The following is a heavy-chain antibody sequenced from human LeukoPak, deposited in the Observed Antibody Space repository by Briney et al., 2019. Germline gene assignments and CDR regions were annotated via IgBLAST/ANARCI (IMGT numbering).Heavy chain of an antibody. V-gene: IGHV4-34*01. Sequence: SETLSLTCAVYGGSFSGFYWSWIRQPPGKGLEWIGEIKHGESSDYNPSLESRVTISVDTSKNQFSLRLTSVTAADTAVYYCARGTSPDWPTLHYWGQGTLVTVSS. CDR3: ARGTSPDWPTLHY. CDR2: IKHGESS. J-gene: IGHJ4*02. D-gene: IGHD3/OR15-3a*01. CDR1: GGSFSGFY.